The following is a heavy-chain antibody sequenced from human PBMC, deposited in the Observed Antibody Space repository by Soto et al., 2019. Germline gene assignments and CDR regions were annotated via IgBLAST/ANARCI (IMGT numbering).Heavy chain of an antibody. CDR2: IYYSGTT. J-gene: IGHJ6*02. CDR1: GDSISSYY. D-gene: IGHD4-4*01. CDR3: ARSGQDTTVTYFYYYGMDV. Sequence: SETLSLTCTVSGDSISSYYWSWIRQPPGKGLEWIGYIYYSGTTNYNPSLKSRVAISIDTSKNQFSLKLRSVTAADTAVYYCARSGQDTTVTYFYYYGMDVWGQGTTVTVSS. V-gene: IGHV4-59*01.